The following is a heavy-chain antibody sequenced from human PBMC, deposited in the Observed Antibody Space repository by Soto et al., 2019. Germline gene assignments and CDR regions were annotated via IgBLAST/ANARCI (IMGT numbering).Heavy chain of an antibody. CDR2: ISWNSGSI. V-gene: IGHV3-9*01. CDR3: AKAFERYCSGGSCYFDY. Sequence: EVQLVESGGGLVQPGRSLRLSCAASGFTFDDYAMHWVRQAPGQGLEWVSGISWNSGSIGYADSVKGRFAISRDNAKNSLYRQMNSLRAEDTALYYCAKAFERYCSGGSCYFDYWGQGTLVTVSS. D-gene: IGHD2-15*01. J-gene: IGHJ4*02. CDR1: GFTFDDYA.